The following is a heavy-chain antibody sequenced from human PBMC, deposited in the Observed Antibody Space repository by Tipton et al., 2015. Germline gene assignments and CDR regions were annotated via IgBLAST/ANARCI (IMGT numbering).Heavy chain of an antibody. CDR3: ARFDYGDYLTGFDP. V-gene: IGHV4-59*01. CDR2: IQYSGST. J-gene: IGHJ5*02. D-gene: IGHD4-17*01. CDR1: SDSISKYY. Sequence: TLSLTCSVSSDSISKYYWSWIRQPPGKELEWIGYIQYSGSTTYNPSLKSRVTISVDTSKNQFSLKLSSVTAADTAVYYCARFDYGDYLTGFDPWGQGTLVTVSS.